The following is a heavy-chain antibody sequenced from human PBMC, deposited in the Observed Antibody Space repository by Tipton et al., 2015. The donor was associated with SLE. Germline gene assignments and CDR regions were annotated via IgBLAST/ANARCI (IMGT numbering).Heavy chain of an antibody. V-gene: IGHV4-59*08. D-gene: IGHD2-2*01. Sequence: TLSLTCTVSGGSISSYYWNWMRQPPGKGLEWIGRIHYSGGTNYNPSLKSRVTISVDTSKNQFSLKLRSVTAADTAVYYCARGYCSTGSCQRGYYFDYWGQGTLVTVSS. CDR2: IHYSGGT. CDR3: ARGYCSTGSCQRGYYFDY. CDR1: GGSISSYY. J-gene: IGHJ4*02.